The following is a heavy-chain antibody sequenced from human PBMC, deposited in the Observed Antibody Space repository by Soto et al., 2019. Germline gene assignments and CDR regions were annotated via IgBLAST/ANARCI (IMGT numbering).Heavy chain of an antibody. V-gene: IGHV4-39*01. J-gene: IGHJ6*03. CDR2: IYYSGST. CDR1: GGSISSSSYY. Sequence: SETLSLTCTVSGGSISSSSYYWGWIRQPPGKGLEWIGSIYYSGSTYYNPSLKSRVTISVDTSKNQFSLKLSSVTAADTAVYYCARQIAARPLRYYYYYMDVWGKGTTVTVSS. CDR3: ARQIAARPLRYYYYYMDV. D-gene: IGHD6-6*01.